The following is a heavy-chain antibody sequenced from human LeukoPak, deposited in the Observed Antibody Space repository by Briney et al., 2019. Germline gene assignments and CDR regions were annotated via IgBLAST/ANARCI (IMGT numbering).Heavy chain of an antibody. J-gene: IGHJ6*02. CDR2: INPSGGST. Sequence: ASVKVSCKASGYTFTSYYMHRVRQAPGQGLEWMGIINPSGGSTSYAQKFQGRVTMTRDTSTSTVYMELSSLRSEDTAVYYCARDAIQLLTHCGMDVWGQGTTVTVSS. CDR1: GYTFTSYY. D-gene: IGHD5-18*01. V-gene: IGHV1-46*01. CDR3: ARDAIQLLTHCGMDV.